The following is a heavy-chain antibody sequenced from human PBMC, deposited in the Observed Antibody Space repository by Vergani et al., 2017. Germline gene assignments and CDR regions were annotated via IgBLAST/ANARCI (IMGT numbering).Heavy chain of an antibody. Sequence: EVQLLESGGGLVQPGGSLRLPCTASGFTFSSYAMSWVRQAPGKGLEWVSAISGSGGSTYYADSVKGRFTISRDNAKNTLYLQMNSLRAEDTAVYYCARVDRDYLAYYMDVWGKGTTVTVSS. CDR2: ISGSGGST. CDR3: ARVDRDYLAYYMDV. CDR1: GFTFSSYA. D-gene: IGHD5-12*01. J-gene: IGHJ6*03. V-gene: IGHV3-23*01.